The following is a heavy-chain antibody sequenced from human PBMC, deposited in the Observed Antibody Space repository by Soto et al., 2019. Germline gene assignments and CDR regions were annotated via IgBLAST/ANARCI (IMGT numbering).Heavy chain of an antibody. D-gene: IGHD6-19*01. CDR2: ISAYNGNT. CDR1: GYTFTSYG. J-gene: IGHJ5*02. V-gene: IGHV1-18*01. CDR3: ARRDSSGGGGWTNWFDP. Sequence: QVQLVQSGAEVKKPGASVKVSCKASGYTFTSYGISWVRQAPGQGLEWMGWISAYNGNTNYAQKLQGRVTMTTDTSTSTACMELRSLRSDDTAVYYCARRDSSGGGGWTNWFDPWGQGTLVTVSS.